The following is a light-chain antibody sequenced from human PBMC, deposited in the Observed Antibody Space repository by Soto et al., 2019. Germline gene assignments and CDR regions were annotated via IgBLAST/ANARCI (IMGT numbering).Light chain of an antibody. V-gene: IGLV1-40*01. CDR2: GNT. CDR1: SSDIGAGFD. Sequence: QSVLTQPPSVSGAPGQRVTISCSGSSSDIGAGFDVHWYQHLPGTAPKLLIYGNTNRPSGVPGRFSGSKSGTPASLVISGLQAEDEADYYCQSYENSRTGFYVFGTGTKVTVL. J-gene: IGLJ1*01. CDR3: QSYENSRTGFYV.